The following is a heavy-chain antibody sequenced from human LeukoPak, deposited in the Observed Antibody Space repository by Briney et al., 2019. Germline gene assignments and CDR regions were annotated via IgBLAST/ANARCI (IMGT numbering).Heavy chain of an antibody. CDR2: ISDSGAA. D-gene: IGHD3-10*01. CDR3: ARAFYGSGHNWFDP. Sequence: GGSLRLSCAASGFTFSAYSLNWVRQAPGKGLEWISYISDSGAAEYADSVRGRFTISRDNSKNTLYLQMNSLRAEDTAVYYCARAFYGSGHNWFDPWGQGTLVTVSS. CDR1: GFTFSAYS. V-gene: IGHV3-48*01. J-gene: IGHJ5*02.